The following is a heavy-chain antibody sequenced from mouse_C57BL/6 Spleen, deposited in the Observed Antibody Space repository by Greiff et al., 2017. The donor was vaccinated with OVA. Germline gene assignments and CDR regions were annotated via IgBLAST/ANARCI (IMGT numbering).Heavy chain of an antibody. D-gene: IGHD2-3*01. CDR2: IWSDGST. CDR3: ARYDGYYDYAMDY. J-gene: IGHJ4*01. Sequence: VKLMESGPGLVAPSQSLSITCTVSGFSLTSYGVHWVRQPPGKGLEWLVVIWSDGSTTYNSALKSRLSISKDNSKSQVFLKMNSLQTDDTAMYYCARYDGYYDYAMDYWGQGTSVTVSS. CDR1: GFSLTSYG. V-gene: IGHV2-6*03.